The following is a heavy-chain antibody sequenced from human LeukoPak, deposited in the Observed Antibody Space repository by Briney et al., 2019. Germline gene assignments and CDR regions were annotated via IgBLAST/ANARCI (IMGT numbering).Heavy chain of an antibody. J-gene: IGHJ6*03. V-gene: IGHV4-34*01. CDR3: TRHGTRYYYYYMDV. CDR2: IHHSGST. Sequence: SETLSLTCAVYGGSFSGYYWSWIRQPPGKGLEWIGEIHHSGSTNYNPSLKSRVTISVDTSKNQFSLNLSSVTAADTAVYYCTRHGTRYYYYYMDVWGRGTTVTVSS. CDR1: GGSFSGYY.